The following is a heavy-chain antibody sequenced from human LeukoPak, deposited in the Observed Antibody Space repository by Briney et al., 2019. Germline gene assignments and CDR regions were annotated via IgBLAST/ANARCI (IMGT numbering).Heavy chain of an antibody. CDR3: ARAAVVYDTLTGENWFDP. Sequence: PGGSLRLSCAASGFTFSSYSMNWVRQAPGKGLEWVSSISSSSSYIYYADSVKGRFTISRDNAKNSLYLQMNSLRAEDTAVYYCARAAVVYDTLTGENWFDPWGQGTLVTVSS. D-gene: IGHD3-9*01. V-gene: IGHV3-21*01. CDR2: ISSSSSYI. J-gene: IGHJ5*02. CDR1: GFTFSSYS.